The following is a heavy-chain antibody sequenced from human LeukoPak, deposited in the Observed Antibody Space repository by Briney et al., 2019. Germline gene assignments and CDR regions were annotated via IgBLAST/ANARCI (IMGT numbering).Heavy chain of an antibody. CDR3: AGLVGRYSSGLYYYYFDY. CDR2: MYLSGTT. J-gene: IGHJ4*02. Sequence: SGTLSLTCTVSGDPINSLDLWSWVRQPPGKGLEWIGEMYLSGTTHSNPSVKSRVTISIDKSKNQFFLNLSPVTAADTAVYYCAGLVGRYSSGLYYYYFDYWGQGTLVTVSS. V-gene: IGHV4-4*02. D-gene: IGHD3-22*01. CDR1: GDPINSLDL.